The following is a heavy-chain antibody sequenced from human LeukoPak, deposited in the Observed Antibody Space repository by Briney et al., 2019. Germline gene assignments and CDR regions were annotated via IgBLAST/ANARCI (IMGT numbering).Heavy chain of an antibody. CDR3: ARDSYILGYFDY. CDR1: GGSISSYY. Sequence: RPSETLSLTCTVSGGSISSYYWSWIRQPPGKGLEWIGYIYYSGRTNYNPSLKSRVTISVDTSKNQFSLKLSSGTAADTAVYYCARDSYILGYFDYWGQGTLVTVSS. J-gene: IGHJ4*02. D-gene: IGHD3-16*01. CDR2: IYYSGRT. V-gene: IGHV4-59*01.